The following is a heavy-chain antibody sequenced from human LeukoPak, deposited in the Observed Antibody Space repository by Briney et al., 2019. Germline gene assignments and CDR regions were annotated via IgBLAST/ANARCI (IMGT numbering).Heavy chain of an antibody. CDR3: ARGGGSITMTH. D-gene: IGHD3-22*01. CDR2: ISGSGRTI. V-gene: IGHV3-48*03. J-gene: IGHJ4*02. CDR1: GFTFNSYE. Sequence: GGSLRLSCAASGFTFNSYEMIWVRQAPGKGLEWVSSISGSGRTIYIADSVKGRFNISRDSAKNSLYLHMNTLRVEDTALYYCARGGGSITMTHGGQGTLVTVSS.